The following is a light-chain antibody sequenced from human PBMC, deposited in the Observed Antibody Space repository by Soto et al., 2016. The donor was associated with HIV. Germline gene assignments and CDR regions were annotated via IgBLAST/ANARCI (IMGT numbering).Light chain of an antibody. V-gene: IGKV1-6*01. J-gene: IGKJ4*01. Sequence: AIQMTQSPSSLSASLGDRVTITCRASQGIRNDLGWYQQKPGKAPEVLITATYTLQAGVPSRFSGSGSGTDFTFTISSLQPEDIATYYCQQYHNLPLTFGGGTKVEIK. CDR3: QQYHNLPLT. CDR1: QGIRND. CDR2: ATY.